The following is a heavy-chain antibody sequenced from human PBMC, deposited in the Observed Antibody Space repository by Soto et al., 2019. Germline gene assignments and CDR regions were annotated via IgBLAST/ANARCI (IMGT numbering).Heavy chain of an antibody. CDR1: GDTFTSHW. CDR3: VRPQASEPGTNQGAFDI. J-gene: IGHJ3*02. Sequence: GESLKISCKGSGDTFTSHWIAWVRQMPGKGLELMGLIYPADSDTRYSPSFEGQVTISVDKSISTAYLQWSFLKASDTAMYYCVRPQASEPGTNQGAFDIWGKGTKVTVSS. D-gene: IGHD2-2*01. V-gene: IGHV5-51*01. CDR2: IYPADSDT.